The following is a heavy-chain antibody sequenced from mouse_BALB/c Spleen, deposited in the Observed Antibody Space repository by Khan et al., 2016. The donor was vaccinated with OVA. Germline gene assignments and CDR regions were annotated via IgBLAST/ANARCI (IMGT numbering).Heavy chain of an antibody. D-gene: IGHD1-1*01. Sequence: EVQLQESGPELVKPGASVKMSCKAAGYTFTSYVMHWVKQKPGQGLEWIGFINPYNDGTKYNEKFKGKATLTSDKSSSTAYMELSSLTSEDSAVYYCARKEETYFGSSYLNWYFDVWGAGTTVTVSS. V-gene: IGHV1S136*01. CDR1: GYTFTSYV. CDR2: INPYNDGT. CDR3: ARKEETYFGSSYLNWYFDV. J-gene: IGHJ1*01.